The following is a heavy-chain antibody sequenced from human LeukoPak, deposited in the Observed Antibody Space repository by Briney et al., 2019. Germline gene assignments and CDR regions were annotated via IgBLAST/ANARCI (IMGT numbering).Heavy chain of an antibody. CDR3: ARERDSSSWADPGYYYYGMDV. Sequence: ASVKVSCKASGYTFTGYYFHWVRQAPGQGFEWMGWINPNSGGTNYAQKFQGWVTMTRDTSISTAYMELSRLRSDDTAVYYCARERDSSSWADPGYYYYGMDVWGQGTTVTVSS. D-gene: IGHD6-13*01. CDR2: INPNSGGT. V-gene: IGHV1-2*04. J-gene: IGHJ6*02. CDR1: GYTFTGYY.